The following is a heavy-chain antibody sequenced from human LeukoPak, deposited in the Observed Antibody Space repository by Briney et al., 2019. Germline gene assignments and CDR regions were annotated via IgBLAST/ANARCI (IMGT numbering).Heavy chain of an antibody. CDR1: GFTFSSYG. CDR3: ARAKIPIFGVVTFYMDV. CDR2: IWFGGSIT. V-gene: IGHV3-33*08. J-gene: IGHJ6*03. Sequence: GGSLRLSCAASGFTFSSYGMHWVRQAPGKGLEWVAVIWFGGSITYYTDSVKGRFTISRDNSKNSLYLQMNSLRAEDTALYYCARAKIPIFGVVTFYMDVWGKGTTVTVSS. D-gene: IGHD3-3*01.